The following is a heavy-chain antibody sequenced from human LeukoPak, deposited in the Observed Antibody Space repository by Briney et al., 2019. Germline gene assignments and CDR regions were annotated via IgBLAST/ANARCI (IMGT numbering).Heavy chain of an antibody. CDR2: IYPGDSDT. V-gene: IGHV5-51*01. D-gene: IGHD3-22*01. CDR3: ARDRGAGYYDSSGYYSFQH. J-gene: IGHJ1*01. CDR1: GYSFTSYW. Sequence: GESLKISCKGSGYSFTSYWIGWVRQMPGKGLEWMGIIYPGDSDTRYSPSFQGQVTISADKSISTAYLQWSSLRSEDTAVYYCARDRGAGYYDSSGYYSFQHWGQGTLVTVSS.